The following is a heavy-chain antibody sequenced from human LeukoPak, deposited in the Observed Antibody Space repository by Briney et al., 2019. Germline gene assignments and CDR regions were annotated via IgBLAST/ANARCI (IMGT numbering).Heavy chain of an antibody. V-gene: IGHV4-59*01. CDR3: ARDRVASYYGMDV. J-gene: IGHJ6*02. Sequence: WETLSLTCTVSCGSISSNYWGWIRLPPGKGLEFLGFIHYSGSTNYNPSLKSRVAISVDTSKNQFSLKLSSVTAADTAVYYCARDRVASYYGMDVWGQGTTVTVSS. D-gene: IGHD2-15*01. CDR1: CGSISSNY. CDR2: IHYSGST.